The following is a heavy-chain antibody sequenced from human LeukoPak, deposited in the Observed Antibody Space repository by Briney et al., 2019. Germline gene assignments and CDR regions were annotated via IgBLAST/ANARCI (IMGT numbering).Heavy chain of an antibody. CDR1: GGSISSGGYS. J-gene: IGHJ6*02. V-gene: IGHV4-30-2*01. CDR2: IYHSGST. Sequence: PSQTLSLTCAVSGGSISSGGYSWSWIRQPPGKGLEWIGYIYHSGSTYYNPSPKSRVTISVDTSKNQFSLKLSSVTAADTAVYYCARGNSSRGYSYGPSTYGMDVWGQGTTVTVSS. CDR3: ARGNSSRGYSYGPSTYGMDV. D-gene: IGHD5-18*01.